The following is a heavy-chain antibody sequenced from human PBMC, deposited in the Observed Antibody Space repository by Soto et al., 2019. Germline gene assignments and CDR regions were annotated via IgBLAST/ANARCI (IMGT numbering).Heavy chain of an antibody. V-gene: IGHV4-61*01. Sequence: SETLSLTCTASSGSVSSGSYYWSWIRQPPGKGLEWIGYIYYSGSANYNPSLKSRVTISIDTSKNQFSLKLYSVTAADTAVYYCARVSLAVAGMTDYWGQGTQVTVSS. D-gene: IGHD6-19*01. CDR2: IYYSGSA. CDR1: SGSVSSGSYY. CDR3: ARVSLAVAGMTDY. J-gene: IGHJ4*02.